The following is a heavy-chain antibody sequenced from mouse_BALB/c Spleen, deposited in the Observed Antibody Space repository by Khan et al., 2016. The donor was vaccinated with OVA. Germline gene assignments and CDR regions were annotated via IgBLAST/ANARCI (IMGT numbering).Heavy chain of an antibody. J-gene: IGHJ2*01. CDR1: GYTFTSYW. CDR3: ARGEAWYYFDY. CDR2: IYPGTDNT. Sequence: QVQLKESGAELARPGASVKLSCKTSGYTFTSYWIHWVKQRPGQGLEWIARIYPGTDNTYYNQKFKDKATLTADKSSSTAYMQLSSLKSEDSAVYYCARGEAWYYFDYWGQGTTLTVSS. V-gene: IGHV1-7*01. D-gene: IGHD3-2*02.